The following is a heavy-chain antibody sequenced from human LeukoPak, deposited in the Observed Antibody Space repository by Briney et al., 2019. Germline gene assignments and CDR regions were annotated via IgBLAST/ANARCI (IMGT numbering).Heavy chain of an antibody. D-gene: IGHD6-13*01. CDR3: AREGRAAADTNWFDP. Sequence: ASVKVSCKASGYTFTDYYIHWVRQAPGQGLEWIGWINPNSGGTTYAQKFQGRVSMTRDSSISTTYMELRRLTSDDTAVFYCAREGRAAADTNWFDPWGQGTLVTVS. CDR2: INPNSGGT. J-gene: IGHJ5*02. CDR1: GYTFTDYY. V-gene: IGHV1-2*02.